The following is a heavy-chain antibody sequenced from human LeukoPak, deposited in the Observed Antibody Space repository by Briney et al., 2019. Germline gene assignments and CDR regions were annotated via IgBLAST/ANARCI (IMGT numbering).Heavy chain of an antibody. V-gene: IGHV1-2*02. CDR3: ARDLSAMVRGVTNY. CDR2: INPNSGGT. J-gene: IGHJ4*02. CDR1: GYTFTGYY. Sequence: ASVKVSCKASGYTFTGYYMHWVGQAPGQGLEWMGWINPNSGGTNYAQKFPGRVTMTRDTSISTAYMELSRLRSDDTAVYYCARDLSAMVRGVTNYWGQGTLVTVSS. D-gene: IGHD3-10*01.